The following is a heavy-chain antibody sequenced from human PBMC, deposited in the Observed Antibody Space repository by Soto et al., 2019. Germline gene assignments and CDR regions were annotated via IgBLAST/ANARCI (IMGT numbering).Heavy chain of an antibody. D-gene: IGHD3-22*01. CDR2: INPSGGST. V-gene: IGHV1-46*01. CDR1: GYTFTSYY. J-gene: IGHJ4*02. Sequence: ASVKVSCKASGYTFTSYYMHWVRQAPGQGLEWMGIINPSGGSTSYAQKFQGRVTMTRDTSTGTVYMELSSLRSEDTAVYYCARDQSRETSDSSGYYPDYWGQGTLVTVSS. CDR3: ARDQSRETSDSSGYYPDY.